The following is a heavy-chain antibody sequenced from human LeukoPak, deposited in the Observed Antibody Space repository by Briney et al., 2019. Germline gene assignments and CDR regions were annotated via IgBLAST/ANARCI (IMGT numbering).Heavy chain of an antibody. D-gene: IGHD3-22*01. J-gene: IGHJ4*02. V-gene: IGHV1-24*01. Sequence: ASVKVSCEVSGYTLTELSMHWVRQAPGKGLEWMGGFDPEDGETIYAQKFQGRVTMTEDTSTDTAYMELSSLRSEDTAVYYCVTRYDSSDYFPTFFDYWGQGTLVTVSS. CDR1: GYTLTELS. CDR2: FDPEDGET. CDR3: VTRYDSSDYFPTFFDY.